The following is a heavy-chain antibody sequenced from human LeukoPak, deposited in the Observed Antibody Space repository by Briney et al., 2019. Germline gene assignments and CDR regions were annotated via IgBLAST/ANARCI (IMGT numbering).Heavy chain of an antibody. CDR2: IHSGGNA. CDR3: ARDHYESRGDYVVEY. D-gene: IGHD3-22*01. J-gene: IGHJ4*02. CDR1: GDSINSGGYY. Sequence: SETLTLTCSISGDSINSGGYYWNWIRQPPGKGLEWLGYIHSGGNAYFNPSVEGRSSISLDKSQNQFFLRLTSVTAADTAVYFCARDHYESRGDYVVEYWGQGTLVTVSS. V-gene: IGHV4-31*03.